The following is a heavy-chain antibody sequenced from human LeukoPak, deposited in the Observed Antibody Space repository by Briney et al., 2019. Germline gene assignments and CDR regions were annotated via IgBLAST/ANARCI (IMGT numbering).Heavy chain of an antibody. V-gene: IGHV3-23*01. CDR1: GFTVSNNY. Sequence: GGSLRLSCAASGFTVSNNYMSWVRQAPGKGLERVSHISGSGDTTYYADSVKGRFTISRDNSKNTLYLQMNSLRADDTAVYYCAKDFRIGYSAHFDYWGQGALVTVSS. CDR2: ISGSGDTT. D-gene: IGHD2-21*01. J-gene: IGHJ4*02. CDR3: AKDFRIGYSAHFDY.